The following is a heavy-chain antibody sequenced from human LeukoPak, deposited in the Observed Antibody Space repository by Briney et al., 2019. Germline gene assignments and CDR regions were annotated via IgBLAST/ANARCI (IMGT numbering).Heavy chain of an antibody. V-gene: IGHV3-23*01. CDR2: ISGSGGST. Sequence: GGSLRLSCAASGFTFSSYAMSWVRQAPGKGLEWVSAISGSGGSTYYADSVKGRFTISRDNSKNTLYLQMNSLRAEDTAVYYCAKDRSITMIVVGNFDCWGQGTLVTVSS. CDR3: AKDRSITMIVVGNFDC. D-gene: IGHD3-22*01. CDR1: GFTFSSYA. J-gene: IGHJ4*02.